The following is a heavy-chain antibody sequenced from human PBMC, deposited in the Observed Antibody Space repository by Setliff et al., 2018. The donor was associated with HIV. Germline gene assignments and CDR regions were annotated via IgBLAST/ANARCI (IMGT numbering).Heavy chain of an antibody. Sequence: PSETLSLTCAVSGYSISSGYYWGWIRQPPGKGLEWIGSIYHSGSTYYNPSLKSRVTISVDTSKNQFSLKLSSVTAADTAVYYCAGAWFGERTHYHMDVWGKGASVTVSS. CDR3: AGAWFGERTHYHMDV. V-gene: IGHV4-38-2*01. CDR2: IYHSGST. CDR1: GYSISSGYY. J-gene: IGHJ6*03. D-gene: IGHD3-10*01.